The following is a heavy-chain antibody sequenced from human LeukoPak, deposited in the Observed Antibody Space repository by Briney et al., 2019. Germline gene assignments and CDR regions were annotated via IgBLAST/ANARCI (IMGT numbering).Heavy chain of an antibody. Sequence: PGGSLRLSCAASGFTFSSYSMNWVRQAPGKGLEWVSYISSSSSTIYYADSVKGRFTISRDNAKNSLYLQMNSLRAEDTAVYYCARTYYYDSSGHWAYYFDYWGQGTLVTVSS. V-gene: IGHV3-48*04. CDR1: GFTFSSYS. CDR3: ARTYYYDSSGHWAYYFDY. D-gene: IGHD3-22*01. J-gene: IGHJ4*02. CDR2: ISSSSSTI.